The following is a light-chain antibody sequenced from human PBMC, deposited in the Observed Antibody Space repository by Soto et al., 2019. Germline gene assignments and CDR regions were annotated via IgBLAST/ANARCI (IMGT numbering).Light chain of an antibody. J-gene: IGLJ1*01. CDR2: RDN. V-gene: IGLV1-47*01. CDR1: ISNIGTNY. CDR3: AAWDDTVRSYV. Sequence: QSVLTQPPSVSGTPGQRVTISCSGGISNIGTNYVHWFQQLPGTAPKVLSNRDNQRPSGVPDRFSGSKSGTSASLAISGLQPDDEAEYYCAAWDDTVRSYVFGTGTKVTVL.